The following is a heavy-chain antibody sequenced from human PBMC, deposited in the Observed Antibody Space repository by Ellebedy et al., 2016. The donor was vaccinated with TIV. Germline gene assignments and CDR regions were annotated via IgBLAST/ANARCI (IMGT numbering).Heavy chain of an antibody. CDR3: ATRTIVTAKVDY. CDR1: GFTFSSYA. J-gene: IGHJ4*02. V-gene: IGHV3-23*01. CDR2: ISGSGGST. Sequence: GESLKISXAASGFTFSSYAMSWVRQAPGKGLEWVSAISGSGGSTYYADSVKGRFTISRDNAKNSLYLQMNSLRAEDTAVYYCATRTIVTAKVDYWGQGTLVSVSS. D-gene: IGHD2-21*02.